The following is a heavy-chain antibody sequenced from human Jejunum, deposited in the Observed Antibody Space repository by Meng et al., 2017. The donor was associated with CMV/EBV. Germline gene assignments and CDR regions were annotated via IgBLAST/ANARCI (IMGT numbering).Heavy chain of an antibody. CDR1: GSTFTGYY. V-gene: IGHV1-2*02. J-gene: IGHJ5*02. CDR2: INPNSGGT. D-gene: IGHD7-27*01. Sequence: ASGSTFTGYYIHWVRQAPGQGLEWMGWINPNSGGTNSAQKFQGRVTMTRDTSITTAYMDLSRLTSDDTAVYYCARSIRPGVGWFDPWGQGTLVTVSS. CDR3: ARSIRPGVGWFDP.